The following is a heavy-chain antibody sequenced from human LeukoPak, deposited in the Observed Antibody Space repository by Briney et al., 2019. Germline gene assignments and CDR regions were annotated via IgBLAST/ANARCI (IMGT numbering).Heavy chain of an antibody. CDR3: ARGSGDWTYYFDY. CDR2: TYHGGTT. D-gene: IGHD2-21*02. V-gene: IGHV4-38-2*02. Sequence: PSETLSLTCTVSGYSISSGYLWGWIRQPPGKGLEWIGSTYHGGTTYSNPSLKSRVIISEDTSKSQFPLKLSSVTAADTAVYYCARGSGDWTYYFDYWGQGTLVTVSS. J-gene: IGHJ4*02. CDR1: GYSISSGYL.